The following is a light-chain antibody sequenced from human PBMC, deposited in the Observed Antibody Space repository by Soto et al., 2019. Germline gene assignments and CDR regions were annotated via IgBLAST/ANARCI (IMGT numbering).Light chain of an antibody. CDR3: FSFTNTRNHV. J-gene: IGLJ1*01. Sequence: QSALTQPASLSGSPGQSITISCTGTSSDIGAYDYVSWFQQHPGKAPKLMISEVNNRPSGVSNRFSGSKSGNTAYLTISGLQVEDEAEYFCFSFTNTRNHVFGTGTKLTV. CDR1: SSDIGAYDY. CDR2: EVN. V-gene: IGLV2-14*01.